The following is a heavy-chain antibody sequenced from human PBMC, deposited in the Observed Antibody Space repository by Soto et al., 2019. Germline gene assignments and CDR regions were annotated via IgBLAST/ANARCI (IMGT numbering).Heavy chain of an antibody. CDR1: GFAFSGYP. J-gene: IGHJ4*02. CDR2: IDASTGRT. D-gene: IGHD6-19*01. CDR3: AKDVSSGWYRSFDY. V-gene: IGHV3-23*01. Sequence: EVQLLESGGGLVQPGGSLRLSCAASGFAFSGYPMSWVRQTPGKGLEWVSGIDASTGRTYFADSVEGRFTISRDNSKNTLYLQMNSLRVADTAIYYCAKDVSSGWYRSFDYWGQGTLVTVSS.